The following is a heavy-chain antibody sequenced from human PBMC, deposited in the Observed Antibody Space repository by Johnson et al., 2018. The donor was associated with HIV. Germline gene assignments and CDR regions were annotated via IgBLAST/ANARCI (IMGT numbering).Heavy chain of an antibody. V-gene: IGHV3-64*01. CDR2: ISSNGGST. J-gene: IGHJ3*02. D-gene: IGHD1-26*01. CDR3: ARDGNGLGGIVGARGAFDI. Sequence: VQLVESGGGLVQPGGSLRLSCAASAFTFSSYAIHWVRQAPGKGLEYVSAISSNGGSTYYANSVKGRFTISRDNSKNTLYLQMGSLRAEDMAVYYCARDGNGLGGIVGARGAFDIWGQGTMVTVSS. CDR1: AFTFSSYA.